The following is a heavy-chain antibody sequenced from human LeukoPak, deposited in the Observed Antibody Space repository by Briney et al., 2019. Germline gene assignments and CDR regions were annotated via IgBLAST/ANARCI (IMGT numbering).Heavy chain of an antibody. CDR3: ARDLKGIGVNY. V-gene: IGHV3-30-3*01. J-gene: IGHJ4*02. D-gene: IGHD2/OR15-2a*01. Sequence: GGSLRLSCAASGFTFSSYAMHWVRQAPGKGLEWVAVISYDGSNKYYADSVKGRFTISRDNSKNTLYLQMNSLRAEDTAVYYCARDLKGIGVNYWGQGPLSPSPQ. CDR1: GFTFSSYA. CDR2: ISYDGSNK.